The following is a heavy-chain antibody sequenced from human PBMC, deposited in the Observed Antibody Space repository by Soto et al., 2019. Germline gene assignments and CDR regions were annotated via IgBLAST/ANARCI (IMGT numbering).Heavy chain of an antibody. D-gene: IGHD4-17*01. CDR2: ISYDGSNK. J-gene: IGHJ4*02. Sequence: GGSLRLSCAASGFTFSTYAMHWVRQAPGKGLEWVAIISYDGSNKYYADSVKGRFTISRDSSKNTLYLQMNSLSAEDTAVYYCARGGDYLYYFDYWGQGTLVT. CDR3: ARGGDYLYYFDY. V-gene: IGHV3-30-3*01. CDR1: GFTFSTYA.